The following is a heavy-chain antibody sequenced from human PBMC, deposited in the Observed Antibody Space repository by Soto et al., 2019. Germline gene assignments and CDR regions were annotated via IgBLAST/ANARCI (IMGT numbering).Heavy chain of an antibody. Sequence: PSETLSLTCTVSGGSISSYYWSWIRQPPGKGLEWIGYIYYSGSTNYNPSLKSRVTISVDTSKNQFSLKLSSVTAADTAVYYCARALMDRQLVLYFQHWGQGTLVTVPQ. D-gene: IGHD6-13*01. CDR2: IYYSGST. CDR3: ARALMDRQLVLYFQH. CDR1: GGSISSYY. J-gene: IGHJ1*01. V-gene: IGHV4-59*01.